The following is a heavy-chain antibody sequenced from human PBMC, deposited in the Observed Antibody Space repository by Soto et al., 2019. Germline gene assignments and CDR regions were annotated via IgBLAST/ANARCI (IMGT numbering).Heavy chain of an antibody. Sequence: PGGSLRLSCASSVFTFTNYAMNCVRHSPGKGLEWVSAITGNGVDTYYADSVKGRFTISRDNFKNTLYLQMNSLRAEDTAVYYCAKRDTRRSRHGWFEPWGQRTLVIGSS. CDR1: VFTFTNYA. J-gene: IGHJ5*02. V-gene: IGHV3-23*01. CDR2: ITGNGVDT. CDR3: AKRDTRRSRHGWFEP. D-gene: IGHD6-13*01.